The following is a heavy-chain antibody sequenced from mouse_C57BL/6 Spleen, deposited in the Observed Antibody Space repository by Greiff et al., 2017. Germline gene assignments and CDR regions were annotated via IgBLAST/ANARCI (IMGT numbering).Heavy chain of an antibody. V-gene: IGHV5-6*02. J-gene: IGHJ2*01. D-gene: IGHD6-5*01. CDR1: GFTFSSYG. CDR2: ISSGGSYT. CDR3: ARQARLRPGASHDY. Sequence: EVKLVESGGDLVKPGGSLKLSCAASGFTFSSYGMSWVRQTPDKRLEWVATISSGGSYTYYPDSVKGRFTISRDNAKNTLYLQMSSLKSEDTAMYYGARQARLRPGASHDYWGQGTTLTVAS.